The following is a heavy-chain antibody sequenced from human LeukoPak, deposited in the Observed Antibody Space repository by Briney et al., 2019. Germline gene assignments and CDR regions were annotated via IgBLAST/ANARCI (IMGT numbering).Heavy chain of an antibody. Sequence: GGSLRLSCAASGFSFTTYWMGWVRQAPGKGLEWVANIKQDGSEKYYVDSVKGRFTISRDNAKNSLYLQMNSLRAEDTAVYYCARHVYMDVWGKGTTVTVSS. CDR1: GFSFTTYW. CDR2: IKQDGSEK. CDR3: ARHVYMDV. J-gene: IGHJ6*03. V-gene: IGHV3-7*01.